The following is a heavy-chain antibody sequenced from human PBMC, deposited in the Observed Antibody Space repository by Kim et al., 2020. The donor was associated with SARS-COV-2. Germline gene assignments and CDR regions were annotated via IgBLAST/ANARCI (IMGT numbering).Heavy chain of an antibody. CDR2: ISYDGSNK. Sequence: GGSLRLSCAASGFTFSSYGMHWVRQAPGKGLEWVAVISYDGSNKYYADSVKGRFTISRDNSKNTLYLQMNSLRAEDTAVYYCAKDRWNYYDSSAHDYFDYWGQGTLVTVSS. J-gene: IGHJ4*02. D-gene: IGHD3-22*01. V-gene: IGHV3-30*18. CDR3: AKDRWNYYDSSAHDYFDY. CDR1: GFTFSSYG.